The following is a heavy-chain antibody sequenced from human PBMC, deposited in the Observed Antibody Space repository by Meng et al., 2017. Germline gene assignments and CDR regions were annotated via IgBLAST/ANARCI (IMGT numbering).Heavy chain of an antibody. D-gene: IGHD3-22*01. Sequence: SETLSLTCTVSGGSISSSSYYWGWIRQPPGKGLEWIGSIYYSGSNYYNPSLRSRVTISVDTSKNQFPLRLSPVTAADTAVYYCARERSYSSGYYSTNYPYYFDYWGQGTLVTVSS. CDR2: IYYSGSN. CDR3: ARERSYSSGYYSTNYPYYFDY. V-gene: IGHV4-39*06. CDR1: GGSISSSSYY. J-gene: IGHJ4*02.